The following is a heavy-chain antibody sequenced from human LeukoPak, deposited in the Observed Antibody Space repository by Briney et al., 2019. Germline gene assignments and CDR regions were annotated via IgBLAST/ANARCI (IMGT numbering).Heavy chain of an antibody. J-gene: IGHJ4*02. CDR2: IYYSGST. CDR3: ARLLPGIGGGKEEY. D-gene: IGHD4-23*01. CDR1: GGSISSSSYY. Sequence: PSETLSLTCTVSGGSISSSSYYWGWIRQPPGKGLEWIGSIYYSGSTYYNPSLKSRVTISVDTSKNQFSLKLSSVTAADTAVYYCARLLPGIGGGKEEYWGQGTLVTVSS. V-gene: IGHV4-39*01.